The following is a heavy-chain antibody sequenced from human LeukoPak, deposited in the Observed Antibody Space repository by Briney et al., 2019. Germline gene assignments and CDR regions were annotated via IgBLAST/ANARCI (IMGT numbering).Heavy chain of an antibody. J-gene: IGHJ6*03. V-gene: IGHV1-69*05. D-gene: IGHD2-21*01. CDR1: GGTFSSYA. Sequence: GASVKVSCKASGGTFSSYAISWVRQAPGQGLEWMGGIIPIFGTANYAQKFQGRVTITTDESTSTAYMELSSLRSEDTAVYYCARVIAGGQDYYYYYMDVWGKGTTVTVSS. CDR3: ARVIAGGQDYYYYYMDV. CDR2: IIPIFGTA.